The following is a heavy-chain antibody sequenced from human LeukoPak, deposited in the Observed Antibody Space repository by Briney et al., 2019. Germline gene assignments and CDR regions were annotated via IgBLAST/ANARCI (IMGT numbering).Heavy chain of an antibody. J-gene: IGHJ4*02. D-gene: IGHD5-18*01. CDR1: GGSISSGSYY. V-gene: IGHV4-61*01. Sequence: PSETLSLTCTVSGGSISSGSYYWSWIRQPPGKGLEWIAYIYYSGSTNYNPSLKSRVTISVDTSKNQFSLKLSSVTAADTAVYYCARSLHGYSYVFGYWGQGTLVTVSS. CDR3: ARSLHGYSYVFGY. CDR2: IYYSGST.